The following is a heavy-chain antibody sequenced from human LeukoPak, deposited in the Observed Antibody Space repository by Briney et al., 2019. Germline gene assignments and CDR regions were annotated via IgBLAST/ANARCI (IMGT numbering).Heavy chain of an antibody. D-gene: IGHD5-18*01. V-gene: IGHV3-53*01. CDR3: ARGVYTYGPRYYFDY. CDR1: GFTVSGNY. J-gene: IGHJ4*02. Sequence: GGSLRLSCAASGFTVSGNYMTWVRQAPGKGLEWVSVIYSGGTTYYADSVKGRFTISRDNSKNTLFLQMNSLRAEDTAVYYCARGVYTYGPRYYFDYWGQGTLVTVSS. CDR2: IYSGGTT.